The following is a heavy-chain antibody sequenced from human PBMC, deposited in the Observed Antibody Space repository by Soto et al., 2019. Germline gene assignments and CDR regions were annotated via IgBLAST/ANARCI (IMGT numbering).Heavy chain of an antibody. CDR3: AGDGGAY. D-gene: IGHD3-16*01. CDR2: MSYDGSNK. J-gene: IGHJ4*02. V-gene: IGHV3-30-3*01. CDR1: GFTFSSYA. Sequence: QVQLVESGGGVVQPGRSLRLSCAASGFTFSSYAMHWVRRAPGKGLEWMAVMSYDGSNKYYADSVKGRFTISRDNSKNTLYLQMNSLRPEDTALDYCAGDGGAYWGQGTLVIVSS.